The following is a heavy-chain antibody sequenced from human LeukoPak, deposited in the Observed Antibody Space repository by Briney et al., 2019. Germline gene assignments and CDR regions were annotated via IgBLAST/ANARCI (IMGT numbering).Heavy chain of an antibody. CDR1: GFTFSGSA. J-gene: IGHJ4*02. Sequence: GGSLRLSCAASGFTFSGSAMHRVRQASGKGLEWVGRIRSKANSYATAYAASVKGRFTISRDDSKNTAYLQMNSLKTEDTAVYYCTCSGSYWGYYFDYWGQGTLVTVSS. CDR2: IRSKANSYAT. D-gene: IGHD1-26*01. CDR3: TCSGSYWGYYFDY. V-gene: IGHV3-73*01.